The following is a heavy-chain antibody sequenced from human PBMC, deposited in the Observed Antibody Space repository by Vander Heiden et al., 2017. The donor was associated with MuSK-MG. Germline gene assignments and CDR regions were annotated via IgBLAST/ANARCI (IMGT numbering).Heavy chain of an antibody. V-gene: IGHV1-69*10. CDR1: GGTFSSYA. CDR3: ARDDCSGGSCYRGYYYYMDV. CDR2: ISPIRGIT. D-gene: IGHD2-15*01. J-gene: IGHJ6*03. Sequence: QVQLVQSGAEVKKPGSSVTVSCKASGGTFSSYAISWVRQAPGRGLERMGGISPIRGITNDAKKFQGRVTITADKATSTAYMELSSLRSEDTAVYYCARDDCSGGSCYRGYYYYMDVWGKGTTVTVSS.